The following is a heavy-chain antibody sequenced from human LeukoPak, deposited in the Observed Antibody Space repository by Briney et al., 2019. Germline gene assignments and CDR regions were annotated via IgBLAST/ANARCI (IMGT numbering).Heavy chain of an antibody. J-gene: IGHJ4*02. CDR2: ISGSGGST. D-gene: IGHD5-24*01. V-gene: IGHV3-23*01. CDR3: ARDRKDGYNMGGFDY. CDR1: GFTFSSYA. Sequence: GGSLRLSCAASGFTFSSYAMSWVRQAPGKGLEWVSAISGSGGSTYYADSVKGRFTISRDNAKNSLYLQMNSLRAEDTAVYYCARDRKDGYNMGGFDYWGQGTLVTVSS.